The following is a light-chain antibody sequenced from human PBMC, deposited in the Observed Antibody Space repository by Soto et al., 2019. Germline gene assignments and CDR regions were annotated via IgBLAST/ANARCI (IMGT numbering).Light chain of an antibody. Sequence: EIVMTQSPATLSVSPVERATLSCRASQSVSSNLAWYQQKPGQAPRLLIYGASTRATVIPARFSGSGSGTEFTLTISSLQSEDFAVYYCQQYNNWPPKTFGQGTKVDIK. CDR3: QQYNNWPPKT. V-gene: IGKV3-15*01. J-gene: IGKJ1*01. CDR2: GAS. CDR1: QSVSSN.